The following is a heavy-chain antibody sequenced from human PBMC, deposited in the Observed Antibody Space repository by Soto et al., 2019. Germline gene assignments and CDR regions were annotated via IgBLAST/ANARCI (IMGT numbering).Heavy chain of an antibody. V-gene: IGHV4-30-4*01. J-gene: IGHJ1*01. CDR1: GGSISSGDYY. CDR2: IYYSGST. Sequence: SETLSLTCTVSGGSISSGDYYWSWIRQPPGKGLEWIGYIYYSGSTYYNPSLKSRVTISVDTSKNQFSLKLSSVTAADTTVYYCARYYYDSSGYGRDAEYFQHWGQGTLVTVSS. CDR3: ARYYYDSSGYGRDAEYFQH. D-gene: IGHD3-22*01.